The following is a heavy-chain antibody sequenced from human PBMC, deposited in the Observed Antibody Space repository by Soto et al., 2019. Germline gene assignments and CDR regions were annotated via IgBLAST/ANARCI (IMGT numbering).Heavy chain of an antibody. J-gene: IGHJ5*02. D-gene: IGHD6-13*01. Sequence: ASVKVSCKASGYTFTSYAMHLVRQAPGQRLEWMGWINAGNGNTKYSQKFQGRVTITRDTSASTAYMELNSLRAEDTAVYYCARLATIYSSSWYNFDPWGQGTLVTLSS. V-gene: IGHV1-3*01. CDR1: GYTFTSYA. CDR2: INAGNGNT. CDR3: ARLATIYSSSWYNFDP.